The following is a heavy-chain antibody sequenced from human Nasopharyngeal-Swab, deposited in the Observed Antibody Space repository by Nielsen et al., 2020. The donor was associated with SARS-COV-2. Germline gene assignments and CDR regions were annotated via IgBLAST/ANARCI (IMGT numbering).Heavy chain of an antibody. V-gene: IGHV3-72*01. CDR2: SRNKANGYTT. D-gene: IGHD6-19*01. CDR3: ARDLSSVWTSGLGV. CDR1: GFTFSDSA. Sequence: GESLKISCAASGFTFSDSAIHWVRQAPGKGLEWVGRSRNKANGYTTEYAASVRGRFTISRDDSKDSLYLQMNSLKTEDTAVYYCARDLSSVWTSGLGVWGQGTTVTVSS. J-gene: IGHJ6*02.